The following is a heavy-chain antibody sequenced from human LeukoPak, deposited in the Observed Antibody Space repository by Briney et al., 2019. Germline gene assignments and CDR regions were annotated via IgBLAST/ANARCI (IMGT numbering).Heavy chain of an antibody. D-gene: IGHD1-26*01. CDR3: AKDRSIGTYYTFDH. J-gene: IGHJ4*02. Sequence: GGSLRLSCAASGSTFSTYSMNWVRQAPGKGLEWVSYISSSSSPIYYADSVKGRFTVSRDNSKNSLYLQMNSLTAADTAVYYCAKDRSIGTYYTFDHWGQGTLVTVSS. CDR2: ISSSSSPI. V-gene: IGHV3-48*01. CDR1: GSTFSTYS.